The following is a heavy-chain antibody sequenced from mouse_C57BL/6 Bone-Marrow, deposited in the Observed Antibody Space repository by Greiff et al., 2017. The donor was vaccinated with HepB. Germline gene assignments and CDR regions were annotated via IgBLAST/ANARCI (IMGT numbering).Heavy chain of an antibody. J-gene: IGHJ3*01. CDR1: GFNIKDDY. V-gene: IGHV14-4*01. Sequence: EVKLMESGAELVRPGASVKLSCTASGFNIKDDYMHWVKQRPEQGLEWIGWIDPENGDTEYASKFQGKATITADTSSNTAYLQLSSLTSEDTAVYYCTSYWVAYWGQGTLVTVSA. CDR2: IDPENGDT. CDR3: TSYWVAY.